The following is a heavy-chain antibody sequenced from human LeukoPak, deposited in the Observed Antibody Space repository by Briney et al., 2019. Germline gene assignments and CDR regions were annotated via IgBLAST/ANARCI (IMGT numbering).Heavy chain of an antibody. J-gene: IGHJ6*02. V-gene: IGHV3-11*01. D-gene: IGHD5-24*01. CDR2: ISSSGGNI. Sequence: GGSLRLSRAASGFSFSDYYMSWIRQAPGKGLEWVSYISSSGGNIYYADSVKGRFTISRDNAKNSLYLQMNSLRAEDTAVYYCARADGYNPIYYYYGMDVWGQGTTVTVSS. CDR3: ARADGYNPIYYYYGMDV. CDR1: GFSFSDYY.